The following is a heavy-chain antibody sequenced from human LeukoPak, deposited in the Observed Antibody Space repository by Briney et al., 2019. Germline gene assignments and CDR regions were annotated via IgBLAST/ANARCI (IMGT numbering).Heavy chain of an antibody. D-gene: IGHD3-9*01. J-gene: IGHJ4*02. CDR3: ENAAYDILTGYGGD. CDR1: GFTFSSYA. CDR2: ISGSGGST. V-gene: IGHV3-23*01. Sequence: GGSLRLSCAASGFTFSSYAMSWVRQAPGKGLEWVSAISGSGGSTYYADSVKGRFTISRDNSKNTLYLQMNSLRAEDTAVYFWENAAYDILTGYGGDCGQGTLVTVSS.